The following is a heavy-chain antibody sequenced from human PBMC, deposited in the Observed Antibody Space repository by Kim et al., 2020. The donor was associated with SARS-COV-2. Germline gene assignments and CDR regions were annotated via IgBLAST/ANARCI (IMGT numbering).Heavy chain of an antibody. CDR1: GGSFSGYY. D-gene: IGHD3-10*01. CDR2: INHSGST. CDR3: ARADLYYYGSGSYYPEVDP. V-gene: IGHV4-34*01. J-gene: IGHJ5*02. Sequence: SETLSLTCAVYGGSFSGYYWSWIRQPPGKGLEWIGEINHSGSTNYNPSLKSRVTISVDTSKNQFSLKLSSVTAADTAVYYCARADLYYYGSGSYYPEVDPWGQGTLVTVSS.